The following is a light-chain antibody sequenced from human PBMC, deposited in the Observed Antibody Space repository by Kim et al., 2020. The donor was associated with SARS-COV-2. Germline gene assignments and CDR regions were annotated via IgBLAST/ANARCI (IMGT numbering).Light chain of an antibody. CDR3: QQYNTCSRGT. Sequence: ASLVDRVTITCRGSQNINRWLAWYQQKTGRAPSILMYDASILESGVPSRFSGSGSGTEFTLTISSLQPHDFATYYCQQYNTCSRGTFGQGTKLEI. J-gene: IGKJ2*01. CDR1: QNINRW. V-gene: IGKV1-5*01. CDR2: DAS.